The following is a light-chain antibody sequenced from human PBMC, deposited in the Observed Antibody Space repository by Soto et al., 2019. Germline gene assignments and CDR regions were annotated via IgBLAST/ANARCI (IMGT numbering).Light chain of an antibody. J-gene: IGLJ2*01. CDR1: SSDVGGYNY. V-gene: IGLV2-11*01. CDR3: CSSAGSYL. CDR2: DVS. Sequence: QSALTQPRSVSGSPGQSVTISCTGTSSDVGGYNYVSWYQQHPGKAPKLMIYDVSKRPSGVPDRFSGSKSGNTASLTISGLQAEDEADYYCCSSAGSYLFGGGTQLTVL.